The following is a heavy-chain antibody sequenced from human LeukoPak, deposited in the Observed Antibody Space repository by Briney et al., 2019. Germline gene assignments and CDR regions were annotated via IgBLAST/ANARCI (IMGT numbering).Heavy chain of an antibody. V-gene: IGHV3-64*04. CDR1: GFTFSSYA. CDR3: AKHSSGWWYFDY. J-gene: IGHJ4*02. Sequence: PGGSLRLSCSASGFTFSSYAMHWVRQAPGKGLEYVSAISGSGGSTYYADSVKGRFTISRDNSKNTLYLQMNSLRAEDTAVYYCAKHSSGWWYFDYWGQGTLVTVSS. D-gene: IGHD6-19*01. CDR2: ISGSGGST.